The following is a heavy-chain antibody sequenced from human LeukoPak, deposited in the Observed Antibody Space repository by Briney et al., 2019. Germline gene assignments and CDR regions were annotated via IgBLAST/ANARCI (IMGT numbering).Heavy chain of an antibody. CDR3: ARHEFWQQGGGGNWFDP. V-gene: IGHV4-39*01. D-gene: IGHD6-13*01. CDR2: IYYSGST. Sequence: SETLSLTCTVSGGSISSSSYYCGWIRQPPGKGLEWIGSIYYSGSTYYNPSLKSRVTISVDTSKNQFSLKLSSVTAADTAVYYCARHEFWQQGGGGNWFDPWGQGTLVTVSS. J-gene: IGHJ5*02. CDR1: GGSISSSSYY.